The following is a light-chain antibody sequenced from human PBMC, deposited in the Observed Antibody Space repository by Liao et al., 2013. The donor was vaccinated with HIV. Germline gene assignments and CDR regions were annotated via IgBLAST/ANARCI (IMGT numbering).Light chain of an antibody. J-gene: IGLJ1*01. CDR1: KLGDRY. V-gene: IGLV3-1*01. Sequence: SYELTQPPSVSVSPGQTASITCSGDKLGDRYVCWYQQKPGQSPFLVMYQDNKRPSGIPERFTGSNSGSTATLTISGTQAMDEADYYCQAWDSSTAYYVFGTGTKVTVL. CDR2: QDN. CDR3: QAWDSSTAYYV.